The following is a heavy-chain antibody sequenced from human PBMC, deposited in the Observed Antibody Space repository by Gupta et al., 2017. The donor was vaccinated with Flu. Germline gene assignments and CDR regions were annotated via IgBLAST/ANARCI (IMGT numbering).Heavy chain of an antibody. J-gene: IGHJ6*02. V-gene: IGHV1-18*01. CDR2: ISPYNGNT. CDR3: ARDRRFLEWVYGMDV. Sequence: MGWISPYNGNTDYAQELQGRVTMTTDTSTSTAYMELRSLRSDDTAVYYCARDRRFLEWVYGMDVWGQGTTVTVSS. D-gene: IGHD3-3*01.